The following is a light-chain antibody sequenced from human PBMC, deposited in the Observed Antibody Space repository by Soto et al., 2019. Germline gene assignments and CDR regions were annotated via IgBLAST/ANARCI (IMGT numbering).Light chain of an antibody. CDR1: QNITNN. V-gene: IGKV1-33*01. Sequence: DIHLTQSPCSLSACIVDRVSITCQASQNITNNLSWYQQKPGKAPNLLIYHASKLAKRLTSRFSGSASGTDFSFIITSPQPEDLATYYCQQYYGLPPLTFGQGTRLEIK. CDR2: HAS. CDR3: QQYYGLPPLT. J-gene: IGKJ5*01.